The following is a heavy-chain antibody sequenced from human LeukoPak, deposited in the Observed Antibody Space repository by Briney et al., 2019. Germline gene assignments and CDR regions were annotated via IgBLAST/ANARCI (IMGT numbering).Heavy chain of an antibody. CDR2: IYYSGST. D-gene: IGHD6-19*01. Sequence: SETLSLTCSVSGGSMSRYYWSWIRQPPGKGLEWIGYIYYSGSTNYSPSLKSRVTISVDTSKKEFSLKLSSVTAADTAVYFCARLEYSSGWYVYWGQGTLVTVSS. CDR3: ARLEYSSGWYVY. J-gene: IGHJ4*02. CDR1: GGSMSRYY. V-gene: IGHV4-59*01.